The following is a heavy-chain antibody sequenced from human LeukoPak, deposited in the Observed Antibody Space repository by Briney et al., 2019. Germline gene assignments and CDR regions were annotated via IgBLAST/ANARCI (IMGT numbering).Heavy chain of an antibody. Sequence: ASVKVSCKASGYTFTSYGISWVRQAPGQGLEWRGWISAYNGNTNYAQKLQGRVTMTTDTSTGTAYMELRSLRSDDTAVYYCAIDRAGYCTNGVCYLVWGQGTMVTVSS. CDR1: GYTFTSYG. D-gene: IGHD2-8*01. V-gene: IGHV1-18*01. CDR3: AIDRAGYCTNGVCYLV. CDR2: ISAYNGNT. J-gene: IGHJ3*01.